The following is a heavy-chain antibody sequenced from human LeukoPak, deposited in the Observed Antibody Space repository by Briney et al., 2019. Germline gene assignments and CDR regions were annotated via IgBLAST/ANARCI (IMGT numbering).Heavy chain of an antibody. J-gene: IGHJ5*02. CDR3: AKDKAAAAYGWFDP. CDR1: GFTFSSYG. CDR2: IRYDGSNK. V-gene: IGHV3-30*02. D-gene: IGHD6-13*01. Sequence: GGSLRLSCAASGFTFSSYGMHWVRQAPGKGLEWVAFIRYDGSNKYYADSVKGRFTISRDNSKNSLYLQMNSLRAEDTALYYCAKDKAAAAYGWFDPWGQGTLVTVSS.